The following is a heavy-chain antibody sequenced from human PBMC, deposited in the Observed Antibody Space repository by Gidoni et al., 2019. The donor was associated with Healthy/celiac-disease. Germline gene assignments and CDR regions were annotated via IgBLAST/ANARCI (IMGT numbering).Heavy chain of an antibody. Sequence: QVQLVQSGAEVKKPGSSVKVSCKASGGTFSSYAISWVRQAPGQGLEWMGRIIPILGIANYAQKFQGRVTITADKSTSTAYMELSSLRSEDTAVYYCARWFDYDILTGPRLGDNWFDPWGQGTLVTVSS. J-gene: IGHJ5*02. CDR2: IIPILGIA. CDR3: ARWFDYDILTGPRLGDNWFDP. CDR1: GGTFSSYA. D-gene: IGHD3-9*01. V-gene: IGHV1-69*04.